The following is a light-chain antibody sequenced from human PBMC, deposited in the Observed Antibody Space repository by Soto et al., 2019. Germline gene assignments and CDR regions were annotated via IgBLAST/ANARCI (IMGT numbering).Light chain of an antibody. J-gene: IGKJ3*01. Sequence: DFQMTQSPSSVSASVGDRVTITCRATQSLTRWLAWYQQIPGQAPKLLIYAASTLHSGVSSRFSGTGSGTDFTLTINNLQPEDVATYYCQKGNSLPPFTFGPGTRVDI. CDR1: QSLTRW. CDR2: AAS. CDR3: QKGNSLPPFT. V-gene: IGKV1D-12*01.